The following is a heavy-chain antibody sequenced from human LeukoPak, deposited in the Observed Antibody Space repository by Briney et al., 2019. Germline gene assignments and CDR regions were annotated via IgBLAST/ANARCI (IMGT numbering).Heavy chain of an antibody. CDR1: GFSFRHYS. CDR2: IDPDGTWT. V-gene: IGHV3-7*01. J-gene: IGHJ4*02. Sequence: GGSLRLSCAASGFSFRHYSMSWVRQGPGKGLDWVATIDPDGTWTAYVDSVKGRFTISRDNVQNSLHLQMDSLRADDTAVYYCARLFDRVITYDYWGQGTQVTVSS. CDR3: ARLFDRVITYDY. D-gene: IGHD3-16*01.